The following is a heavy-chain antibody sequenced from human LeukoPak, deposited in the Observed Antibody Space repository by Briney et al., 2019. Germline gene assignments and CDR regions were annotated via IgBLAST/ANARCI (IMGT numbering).Heavy chain of an antibody. J-gene: IGHJ4*01. Sequence: ASVKVSCKASGYTFTSYGISWVRQAPGQGLEWMGWISAYNGNTNYAQKLQGRVTMTTDTSTSTAYMELRSLRSDDTAVYYCARDLRSWYEWISDDWGKGTLVTVSS. CDR1: GYTFTSYG. D-gene: IGHD6-13*01. V-gene: IGHV1-18*01. CDR2: ISAYNGNT. CDR3: ARDLRSWYEWISDD.